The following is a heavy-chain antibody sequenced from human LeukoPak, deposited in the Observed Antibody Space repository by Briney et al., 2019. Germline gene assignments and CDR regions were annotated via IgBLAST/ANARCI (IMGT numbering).Heavy chain of an antibody. CDR1: GFTFSSYA. CDR2: ISGSGGST. J-gene: IGHJ4*02. Sequence: GGSLRLSCAASGFTFSSYAMSWVRQAPGKGLEWVSAISGSGGSTSYADSVKGRFTISRDNAKSTLYLQMNSLRAEDTAVYYCARGGTDFDYWGQGTLVTVSS. D-gene: IGHD1-1*01. CDR3: ARGGTDFDY. V-gene: IGHV3-23*01.